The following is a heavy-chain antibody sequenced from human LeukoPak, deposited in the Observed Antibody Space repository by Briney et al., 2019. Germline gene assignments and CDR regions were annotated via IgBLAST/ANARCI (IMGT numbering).Heavy chain of an antibody. V-gene: IGHV3-7*01. CDR2: IKQDGSEK. J-gene: IGHJ4*02. D-gene: IGHD3-3*01. Sequence: PGGSLRLSCAASGFTLSSYWMSWVRQAPGKGLEWVANIKQDGSEKYYVDSVKGRFTISRDNAKNSLYLQMNSLRAEDTAVYYCARDPGNYDFWSGYIGRGFDYWGQGTLVTVSS. CDR1: GFTLSSYW. CDR3: ARDPGNYDFWSGYIGRGFDY.